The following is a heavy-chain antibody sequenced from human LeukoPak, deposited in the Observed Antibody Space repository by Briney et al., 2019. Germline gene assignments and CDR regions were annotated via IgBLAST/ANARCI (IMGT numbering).Heavy chain of an antibody. D-gene: IGHD4-17*01. Sequence: GGSLRLXCAASTFTFSSYWMSWVRQAPGKGLEWVANIKQDGSEKYYVDSVKGRFTISRDNAKNSLYLQMNSLRAEDTAVYYCARDQAAYTVTTLYYFDYWGQGTLVTVSS. V-gene: IGHV3-7*01. J-gene: IGHJ4*02. CDR1: TFTFSSYW. CDR2: IKQDGSEK. CDR3: ARDQAAYTVTTLYYFDY.